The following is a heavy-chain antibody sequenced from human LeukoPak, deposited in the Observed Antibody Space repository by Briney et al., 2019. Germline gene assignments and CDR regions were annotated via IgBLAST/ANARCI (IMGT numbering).Heavy chain of an antibody. CDR2: ISNRSSTI. J-gene: IGHJ4*02. CDR1: GFTFSNFN. Sequence: GGSLRLSCAASGFTFSNFNMHWVRQAPGKGLEWLSYISNRSSTIYYADSVKGRFTVSRDNAMSSLYRQMSSLRDEDTAVYYCARDLNWGGNLDYWGQGTLVTVSS. CDR3: ARDLNWGGNLDY. V-gene: IGHV3-48*02. D-gene: IGHD7-27*01.